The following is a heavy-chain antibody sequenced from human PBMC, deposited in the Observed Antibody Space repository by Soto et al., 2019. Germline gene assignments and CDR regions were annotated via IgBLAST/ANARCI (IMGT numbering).Heavy chain of an antibody. CDR3: ASDSHAVDLGY. V-gene: IGHV3-11*01. CDR2: ISRGGSVI. J-gene: IGHJ4*02. CDR1: GFSFSDSY. D-gene: IGHD3-10*01. Sequence: PGGSLRLSCASSGFSFSDSYMSWILQAPGKGLEWVSYISRGGSVIYYADSVKGRFTISRDDAKNSLYLQMNSLRAEDTAIYYCASDSHAVDLGYWGQETLVTVSS.